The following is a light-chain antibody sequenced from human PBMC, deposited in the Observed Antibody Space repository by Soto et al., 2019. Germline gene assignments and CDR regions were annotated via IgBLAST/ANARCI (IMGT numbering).Light chain of an antibody. CDR1: QSVGSN. V-gene: IGKV3-15*01. J-gene: IGKJ5*01. CDR3: QHYNNWPIT. Sequence: EIVMTQSPATLSVSPGERATLSCRASQSVGSNLAWYQQKPGQAPRLLIYAASTRATGIPARFSGSGSGTEFTLTVSSLQSEDFALYFCQHYNNWPITFGQGTRL. CDR2: AAS.